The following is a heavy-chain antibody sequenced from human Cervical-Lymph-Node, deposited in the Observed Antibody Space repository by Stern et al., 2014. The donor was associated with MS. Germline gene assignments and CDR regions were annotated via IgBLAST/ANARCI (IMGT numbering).Heavy chain of an antibody. CDR2: ISGSDGST. Sequence: EMQLLESGGTLVQPGGSLRLSCAASGFTFSSYAMSWVRQAPGKGLEWVSVISGSDGSTFYADSVKGRFTISRDNSKNTLFLQMNSLRAEDTAVYYCAKVYGSGPFDYWGQGTLVTVSS. D-gene: IGHD6-19*01. J-gene: IGHJ4*02. V-gene: IGHV3-23*01. CDR3: AKVYGSGPFDY. CDR1: GFTFSSYA.